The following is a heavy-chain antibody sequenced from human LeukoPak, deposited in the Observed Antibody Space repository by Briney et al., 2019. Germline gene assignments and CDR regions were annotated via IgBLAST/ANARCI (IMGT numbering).Heavy chain of an antibody. CDR1: GFTFSSYS. V-gene: IGHV3-48*01. D-gene: IGHD2-2*01. J-gene: IGHJ5*02. CDR2: ISSSSSTI. CDR3: ARTGYCSSTSCSANGWFDP. Sequence: PGGSLRLSXAASGFTFSSYSMNWVRQAPGKGLEWVSYISSSSSTIYYADSVKGRFTISRDNAKNSLYLQMNSLRAEDTAVYYCARTGYCSSTSCSANGWFDPWGQGTLVTVSS.